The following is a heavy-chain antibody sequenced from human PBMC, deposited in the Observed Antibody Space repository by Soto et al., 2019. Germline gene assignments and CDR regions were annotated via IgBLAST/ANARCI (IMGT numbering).Heavy chain of an antibody. CDR1: GFSLTTSGVG. D-gene: IGHD3-3*01. Sequence: QITLNESGPTVVRPTETLTLTCRFSGFSLTTSGVGVGWLRQSPGKAPEWLALIYWDDDKRYSASLKSRLTITKDTSKNQVVLTVSDLDPTDTATYYCAHRVLRTVFGLVTTTAIFVDFWGQGTPVAVSS. CDR3: AHRVLRTVFGLVTTTAIFVDF. V-gene: IGHV2-5*02. J-gene: IGHJ4*02. CDR2: IYWDDDK.